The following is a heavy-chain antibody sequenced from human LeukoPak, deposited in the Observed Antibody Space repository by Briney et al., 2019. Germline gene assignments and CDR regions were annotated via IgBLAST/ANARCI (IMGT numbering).Heavy chain of an antibody. Sequence: GGSLRLSCAASGLTISGYWMHWVRQGPGKGLVWVSRINGDASSTSYADSVKGRFTISRDNAKNTLYLQMNSLRAEDTGVYYCTRARGNSYGYFDQRGQGTLVTVSS. J-gene: IGHJ4*02. CDR2: INGDASST. CDR1: GLTISGYW. D-gene: IGHD5-18*01. V-gene: IGHV3-74*01. CDR3: TRARGNSYGYFDQ.